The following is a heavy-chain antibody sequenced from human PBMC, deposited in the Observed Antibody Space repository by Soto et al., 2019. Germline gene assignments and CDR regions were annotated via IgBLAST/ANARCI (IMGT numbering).Heavy chain of an antibody. Sequence: GGSLRLSCAASGFTFDDYAMHWVRQAPGKGLEWVSGISWNSGSIGYADSVKGRFTISRDNSKNSVYLHMNSLRAEDTAKYYCARRGRGNFFLALWGQGTQVTVSS. D-gene: IGHD3-16*01. J-gene: IGHJ4*02. CDR2: ISWNSGSI. CDR3: ARRGRGNFFLAL. CDR1: GFTFDDYA. V-gene: IGHV3-9*01.